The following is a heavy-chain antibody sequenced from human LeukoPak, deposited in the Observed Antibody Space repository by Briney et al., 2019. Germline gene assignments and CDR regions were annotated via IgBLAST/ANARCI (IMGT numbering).Heavy chain of an antibody. V-gene: IGHV4-39*07. CDR1: GGSISNNNYY. CDR2: IHNSGST. J-gene: IGHJ4*02. Sequence: SETLSLTCTVSGGSISNNNYYWGWIRQPPGKGLEWIVSIHNSGSTYYNPSLKSRVAISVDTSKNQFSLKLSSVTAADTAVYYCATDRGVYSYGQEVFWGQGTLVTVSS. D-gene: IGHD5-18*01. CDR3: ATDRGVYSYGQEVF.